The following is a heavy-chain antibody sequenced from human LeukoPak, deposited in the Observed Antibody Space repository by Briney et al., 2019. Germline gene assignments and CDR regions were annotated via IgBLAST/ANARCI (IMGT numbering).Heavy chain of an antibody. D-gene: IGHD5-12*01. Sequence: GGSLRLSCAASGFTFSSYSMNWVRQAPGKGLEWVSSISSSSSYIYYADSVKGRFTVSRDNAKNSLYLQMNSLRAEDTAVYYCASNIVATITGNTDYWGQGTLVTVSS. J-gene: IGHJ4*02. CDR2: ISSSSSYI. CDR1: GFTFSSYS. V-gene: IGHV3-21*01. CDR3: ASNIVATITGNTDY.